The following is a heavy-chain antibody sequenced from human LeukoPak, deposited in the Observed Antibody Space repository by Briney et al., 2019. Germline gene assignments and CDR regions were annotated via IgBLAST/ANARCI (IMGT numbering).Heavy chain of an antibody. V-gene: IGHV3-30*04. J-gene: IGHJ4*02. Sequence: PGGSLRLSCAASGFTFSTYDMHWVRQAPGKGLDWVAVIPYDGGKKYYADSVKGRFTISRDNSMNTLYLQMNSLRPDDTALYYCAREFRLPSNYDSSGYYSLGKYFDYWGQGTLVTVSS. D-gene: IGHD3-22*01. CDR3: AREFRLPSNYDSSGYYSLGKYFDY. CDR2: IPYDGGKK. CDR1: GFTFSTYD.